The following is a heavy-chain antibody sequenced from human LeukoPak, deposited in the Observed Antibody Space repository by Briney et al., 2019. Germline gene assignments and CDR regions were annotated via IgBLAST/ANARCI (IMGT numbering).Heavy chain of an antibody. CDR1: GYSFASYW. J-gene: IGHJ4*02. CDR2: IYPDDSDT. Sequence: GESLKISCKGSGYSFASYWIGWVRQMPGKGLEWMGIIYPDDSDTRYSPSFQGQVIISADKSISTAYLQWSSLKAADTAMYYCARRPTLIAALDYWGQGALVTVSS. D-gene: IGHD6-13*01. V-gene: IGHV5-51*01. CDR3: ARRPTLIAALDY.